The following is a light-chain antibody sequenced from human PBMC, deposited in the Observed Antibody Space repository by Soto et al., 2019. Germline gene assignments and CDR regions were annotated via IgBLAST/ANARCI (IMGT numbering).Light chain of an antibody. CDR1: QSVSSSY. CDR2: GAS. CDR3: QQYGSSPVT. Sequence: EIVLTQSPGTLSLSPGERATLSCRASQSVSSSYLAWYQQKPGQAPRLLIYGASSRATGIPDRFSGSGSGNEFTLTISRLEPDDFAVYYCQQYGSSPVTFGQGTKVEIK. V-gene: IGKV3-20*01. J-gene: IGKJ1*01.